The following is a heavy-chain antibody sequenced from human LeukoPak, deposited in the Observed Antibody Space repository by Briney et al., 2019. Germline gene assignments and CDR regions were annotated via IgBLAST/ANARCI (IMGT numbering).Heavy chain of an antibody. Sequence: SETLSLTCSVSGDSFSSSSYYWVWIRQPPGKGLEWIGEINHSGSTNYNPSPKSRVTISVDTSKNQFSLKLSSVTAADTAVYYCARRGSGSYHRNPNYFDYWGQGTLVTVSS. CDR2: INHSGST. CDR3: ARRGSGSYHRNPNYFDY. J-gene: IGHJ4*02. CDR1: GDSFSSSSYY. D-gene: IGHD3-10*01. V-gene: IGHV4-39*07.